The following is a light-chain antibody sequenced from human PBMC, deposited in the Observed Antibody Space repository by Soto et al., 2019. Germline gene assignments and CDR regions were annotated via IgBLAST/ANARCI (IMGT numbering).Light chain of an antibody. CDR2: KAS. CDR3: QQYISYTLT. J-gene: IGKJ4*01. Sequence: DIQMSQSPSTLSASVGDRVTITCRASQSISSWLAWYQQKPGKAPKLLIYKASSLESGVPSRFSGSGSGTEFTLTISSLQPDDFATYYCQQYISYTLTFGGGTKVDIK. V-gene: IGKV1-5*03. CDR1: QSISSW.